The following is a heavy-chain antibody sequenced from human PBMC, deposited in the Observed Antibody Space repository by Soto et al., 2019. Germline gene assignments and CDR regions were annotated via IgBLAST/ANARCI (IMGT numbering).Heavy chain of an antibody. CDR1: GGSISSYY. Sequence: PSETLSLTCTVSGGSISSYYWGWIRQPPGKGLEWIGYIYYSGSTNYNPSLKSRVTISVDTSKNQFSLKLSSVTAADTAVYYCARHVEMATNFDYWGQGXLVTVYS. CDR2: IYYSGST. J-gene: IGHJ4*02. D-gene: IGHD5-12*01. CDR3: ARHVEMATNFDY. V-gene: IGHV4-59*01.